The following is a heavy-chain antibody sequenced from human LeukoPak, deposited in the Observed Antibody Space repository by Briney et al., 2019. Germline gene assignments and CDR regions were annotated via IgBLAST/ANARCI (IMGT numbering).Heavy chain of an antibody. J-gene: IGHJ4*02. CDR1: GYSISSSNW. CDR2: IYYSGST. V-gene: IGHV4-28*03. CDR3: ARDVGARLPGY. D-gene: IGHD6-6*01. Sequence: PSETLSLTCAVSGYSISSSNWWGWIRQPPGKGLEWIGYIYYSGSTNYNPSLKSRVTISVDKSKNQFSLKLSSVTAADTAVYYCARDVGARLPGYWGQGTLVTVSS.